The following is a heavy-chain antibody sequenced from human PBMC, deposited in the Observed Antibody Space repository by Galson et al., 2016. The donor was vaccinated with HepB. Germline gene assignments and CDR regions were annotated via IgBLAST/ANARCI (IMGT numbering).Heavy chain of an antibody. CDR3: ARGTAVLAGDVFDI. Sequence: SLRLSCAASGFTVSDSYMGWVRQAPGKGLIWVSVIFGGGATYYADSAKGRFTISRDSSKNTLNLQMNSLRAKDTAVYYWARGTAVLAGDVFDIWGQGTLVTVSS. CDR1: GFTVSDSY. V-gene: IGHV3-53*01. J-gene: IGHJ3*02. CDR2: IFGGGAT. D-gene: IGHD3-10*02.